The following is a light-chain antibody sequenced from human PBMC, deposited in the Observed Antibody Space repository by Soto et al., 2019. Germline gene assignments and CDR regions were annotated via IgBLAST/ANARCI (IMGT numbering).Light chain of an antibody. CDR3: QTWGTGIQV. J-gene: IGLJ2*01. CDR2: VNSDGSH. CDR1: SGHSSYA. Sequence: QPVLTQSPSASASLGASVKLTCTLSSGHSSYAIAWHQQQPEKGPRYLMKVNSDGSHSKEDGIPDRFSGSSSGAERYLTISSLQSEDEADYYCQTWGTGIQVFGGGTKLTVL. V-gene: IGLV4-69*01.